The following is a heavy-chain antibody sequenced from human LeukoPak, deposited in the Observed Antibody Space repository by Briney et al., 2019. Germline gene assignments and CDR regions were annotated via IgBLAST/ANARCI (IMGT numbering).Heavy chain of an antibody. Sequence: PSGTLSLTCTVSGGSIRSYYWSWLRQPAGKGLEWIGRIYTRGSTNYNPSLKSRVTMSVDTSKNQFSLKLSSVTAADTAVYYCARERPPSRKESHDVWSGRTGGWFDPWGQGTLVTVSS. D-gene: IGHD3-3*01. CDR2: IYTRGST. CDR1: GGSIRSYY. J-gene: IGHJ5*02. CDR3: ARERPPSRKESHDVWSGRTGGWFDP. V-gene: IGHV4-4*07.